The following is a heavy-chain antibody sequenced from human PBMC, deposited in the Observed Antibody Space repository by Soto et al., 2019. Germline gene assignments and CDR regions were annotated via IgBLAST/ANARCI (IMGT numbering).Heavy chain of an antibody. J-gene: IGHJ4*02. CDR1: GYTFTRYG. V-gene: IGHV1-18*01. CDR2: IIPSGGST. Sequence: ASVKVSCKASGYTFTRYGISWVRQAPGQGLEWMGIIIPSGGSTSYAQKFQARVTMTTDTSTSTAYMELRSLRSDDTAVYYCARGEKDIVLVPAAIVFDYWGQGTLVTVSS. D-gene: IGHD2-2*02. CDR3: ARGEKDIVLVPAAIVFDY.